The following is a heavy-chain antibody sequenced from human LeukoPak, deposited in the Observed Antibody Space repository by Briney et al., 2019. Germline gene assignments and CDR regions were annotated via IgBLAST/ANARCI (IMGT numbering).Heavy chain of an antibody. V-gene: IGHV3-48*03. CDR3: DTYYCSSTSCYVFLMGY. D-gene: IGHD2-2*01. Sequence: GGSLRLSCAASGFTFSSYEMNWVRQAPGKGLEWVSYISSSGSTIYYADSVKGRFTISRDNSKNTLYLQMNSLRAEDTAVYYCDTYYCSSTSCYVFLMGYWGQGTLVTVSS. CDR1: GFTFSSYE. CDR2: ISSSGSTI. J-gene: IGHJ4*02.